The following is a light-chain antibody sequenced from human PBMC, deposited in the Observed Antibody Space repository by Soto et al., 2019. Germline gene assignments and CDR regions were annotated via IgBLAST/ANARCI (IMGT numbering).Light chain of an antibody. J-gene: IGKJ1*01. CDR3: QQYGNSLWT. CDR2: GAS. Sequence: EIVLTQSPDTLSLSPGERVTLSCRASQSVANNNLAWYRQRPGQSPRLLIYGASSRATGIPDRFSACGSGTDFTLTISRVEPEDFAVYYCQQYGNSLWTFGQGTKVEIK. V-gene: IGKV3-20*01. CDR1: QSVANNN.